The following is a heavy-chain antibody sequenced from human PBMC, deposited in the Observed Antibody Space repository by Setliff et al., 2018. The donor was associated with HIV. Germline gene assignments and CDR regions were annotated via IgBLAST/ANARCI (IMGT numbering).Heavy chain of an antibody. J-gene: IGHJ4*02. CDR3: ARDWRHGYDLNFDY. Sequence: GGSLRLSCAVSEVIVSNNYMSWVRQAPGKGLEWVSVIYSGGSTDHADSVKGRFTISRDNSKNSLYLQMNSLRAEDTAVYYCARDWRHGYDLNFDYWGQGTLVTVSS. CDR1: EVIVSNNY. V-gene: IGHV3-53*01. D-gene: IGHD5-12*01. CDR2: IYSGGST.